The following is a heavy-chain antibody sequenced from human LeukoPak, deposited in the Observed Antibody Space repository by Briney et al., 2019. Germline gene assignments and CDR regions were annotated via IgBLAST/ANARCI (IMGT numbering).Heavy chain of an antibody. V-gene: IGHV3-48*03. J-gene: IGHJ3*02. CDR2: ISSSGSIM. CDR3: ARERDPPAIDI. Sequence: GGSLRLSCVVSGFTFSSYEMNWVRQAPGKGLEWVSYISSSGSIMYYAESVKGRFTISRDNAKNSLYLQMNSLRPEDTAIYYCARERDPPAIDIWGQGTMVTVSS. CDR1: GFTFSSYE.